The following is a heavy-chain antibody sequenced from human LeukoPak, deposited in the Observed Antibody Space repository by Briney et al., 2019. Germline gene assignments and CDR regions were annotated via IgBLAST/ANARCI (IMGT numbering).Heavy chain of an antibody. CDR3: ARISLEGLYGERVTWAFDI. Sequence: SETLSLTCAVYGGSFSGYYWSWIRQPPGKGLEWIGEINHSGSTNYNPSLKSRVTISVDTPKNQFSLKLSSVTAADTAVYYCARISLEGLYGERVTWAFDIWGQGTMVTVSS. CDR1: GGSFSGYY. J-gene: IGHJ3*02. D-gene: IGHD4-17*01. CDR2: INHSGST. V-gene: IGHV4-34*01.